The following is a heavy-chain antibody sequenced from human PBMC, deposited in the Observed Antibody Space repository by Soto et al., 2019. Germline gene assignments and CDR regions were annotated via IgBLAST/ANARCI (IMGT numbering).Heavy chain of an antibody. CDR1: GGSISSSSYY. CDR2: FYYSGST. V-gene: IGHV4-39*01. CDR3: ARHRGTISLPDY. D-gene: IGHD3-9*01. Sequence: QLQLQESGPGLVKPSETLSLTCTVSGGSISSSSYYWGWIRQPPGKGLEWIGSFYYSGSTYYNPSSKSRVTSSLARSKTHSPLKRGSVPPADTAVYYGARHRGTISLPDYWGQGTLVTFSS. J-gene: IGHJ4*02.